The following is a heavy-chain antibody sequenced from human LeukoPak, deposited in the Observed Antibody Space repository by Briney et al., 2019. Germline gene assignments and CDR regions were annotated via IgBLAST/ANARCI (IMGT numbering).Heavy chain of an antibody. CDR2: IYSGGST. CDR3: ARLHSSSWYASDY. D-gene: IGHD6-13*01. V-gene: IGHV3-53*01. J-gene: IGHJ4*02. CDR1: GFTVSSNY. Sequence: GGSLRLSCAASGFTVSSNYMSWVRQAPGKGLEWVSVIYSGGSTYYADSVKGRFTISRDNSKNTLYLQMNSLRAEDTAVYYCARLHSSSWYASDYWGQGTLVTVSS.